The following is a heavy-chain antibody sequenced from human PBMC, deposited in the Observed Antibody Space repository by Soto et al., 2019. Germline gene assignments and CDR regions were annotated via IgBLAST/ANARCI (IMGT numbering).Heavy chain of an antibody. V-gene: IGHV5-10-1*01. Sequence: GESLKISCKGSGYSFTSYWISWVRQMPGKGLEWMGRIDPSDSYTNYSPSFQGRVTISADKSISTAYLQWSSLKASDTAMYYCARLQYFNGTTWQFYYYYGMDVWGQGTTVTVSS. J-gene: IGHJ6*02. CDR3: ARLQYFNGTTWQFYYYYGMDV. CDR1: GYSFTSYW. D-gene: IGHD1-7*01. CDR2: IDPSDSYT.